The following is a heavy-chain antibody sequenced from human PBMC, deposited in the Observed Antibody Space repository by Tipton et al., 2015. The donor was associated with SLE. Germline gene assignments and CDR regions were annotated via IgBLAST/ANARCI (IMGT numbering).Heavy chain of an antibody. Sequence: GSLRLSCAASGFTFSSYEMNWVRQAPGKGLQWVSYISSSGTTIFYADSVKGRFTISRDNAKISLYLQMNSLRAEDTALYYCARGRSSSSGREFDIWGQGTMVTVSS. V-gene: IGHV3-48*03. CDR1: GFTFSSYE. CDR2: ISSSGTTI. CDR3: ARGRSSSSGREFDI. D-gene: IGHD6-13*01. J-gene: IGHJ3*02.